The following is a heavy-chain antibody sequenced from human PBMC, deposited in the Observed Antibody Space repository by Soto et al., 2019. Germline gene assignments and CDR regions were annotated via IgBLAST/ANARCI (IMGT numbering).Heavy chain of an antibody. V-gene: IGHV4-4*02. J-gene: IGHJ3*02. CDR2: IYHSGST. CDR3: ARSPDSSGYYYRDAFDI. D-gene: IGHD3-22*01. CDR1: GGSISSSNW. Sequence: TSETLSLTCAVSGGSISSSNWWSWVRQPPGKGLEWIGEIYHSGSTNYNPSLKSRVTISVDKSKNQFSLKLSSVTAADTAVYYCARSPDSSGYYYRDAFDIWGQGTMVTVSS.